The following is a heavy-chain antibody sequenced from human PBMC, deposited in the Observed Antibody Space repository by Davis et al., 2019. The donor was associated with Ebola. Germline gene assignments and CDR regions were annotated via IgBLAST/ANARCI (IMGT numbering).Heavy chain of an antibody. V-gene: IGHV1-18*01. J-gene: IGHJ3*02. CDR1: GYIFTTSD. CDR2: ISAYNGNI. CDR3: ARVGQGADVRRGIFDAFNI. Sequence: AASVKVSCKASGYIFTTSDISWVRQAPGQGLECMGWISAYNGNIHYAQKFQGRVTMTTDTSTSTAYMELRSLRSDDTAVYYCARVGQGADVRRGIFDAFNIWGQGTMVTVSA.